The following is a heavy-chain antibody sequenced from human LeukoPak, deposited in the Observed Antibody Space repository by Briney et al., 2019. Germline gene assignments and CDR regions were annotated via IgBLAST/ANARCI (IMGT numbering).Heavy chain of an antibody. CDR3: ARYDILIGYRDAFDI. V-gene: IGHV1-18*01. CDR2: ISAYNGDT. J-gene: IGHJ3*02. CDR1: GYSFTNYG. D-gene: IGHD3-9*01. Sequence: GASVKVSCKASGYSFTNYGISWVRQAPGQGLEWMGWISAYNGDTNYAQKLQGRVTMTTDTSTSTAYMELRSLRSDDTAVYYCARYDILIGYRDAFDIWGQGTMVTVSS.